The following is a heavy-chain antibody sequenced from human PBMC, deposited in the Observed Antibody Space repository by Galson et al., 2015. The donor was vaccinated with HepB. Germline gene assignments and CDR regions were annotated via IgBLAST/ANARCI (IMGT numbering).Heavy chain of an antibody. V-gene: IGHV4-61*01. CDR2: IYYSGST. D-gene: IGHD1-7*01. J-gene: IGHJ4*02. Sequence: SETLSLTCTVSGGSVSSGSYYWSWIRQPPGKGLEWIGYIYYSGSTNYNPSLKSRVTISVDTSKNQFSLKLSSVTAADTAVYFCARINDWHYAHDYWGQGILVTVSS. CDR3: ARINDWHYAHDY. CDR1: GGSVSSGSYY.